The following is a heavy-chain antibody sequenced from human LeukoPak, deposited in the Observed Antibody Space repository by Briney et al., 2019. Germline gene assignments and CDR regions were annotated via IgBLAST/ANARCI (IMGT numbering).Heavy chain of an antibody. CDR3: AKDLTGYNSGWYDPKDWFDP. CDR1: GFTFSSYA. J-gene: IGHJ5*02. V-gene: IGHV3-23*01. Sequence: GGSLRLSCAASGFTFSSYAMSWVRQAPGKGLEWVSAISGSGGSTYYADSVKGRFTISRDNSKNTLYLQMNSLRAEDTAVYYCAKDLTGYNSGWYDPKDWFDPWGQGTLVTVSS. D-gene: IGHD6-19*01. CDR2: ISGSGGST.